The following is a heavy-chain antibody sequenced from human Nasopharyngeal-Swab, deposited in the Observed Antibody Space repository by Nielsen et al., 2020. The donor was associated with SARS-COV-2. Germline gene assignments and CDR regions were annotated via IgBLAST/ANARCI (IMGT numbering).Heavy chain of an antibody. V-gene: IGHV3-23*01. D-gene: IGHD2-15*01. CDR2: VSGSGGTT. J-gene: IGHJ4*02. CDR3: AKDRYCSGGACYFSGFDY. Sequence: VRQAPEKGLEWVSGVSGSGGTTKYADSVKGRFTISRDNSKNKLYLQMHSLRVEDTAVYYCAKDRYCSGGACYFSGFDYWGLGTLVTVSS.